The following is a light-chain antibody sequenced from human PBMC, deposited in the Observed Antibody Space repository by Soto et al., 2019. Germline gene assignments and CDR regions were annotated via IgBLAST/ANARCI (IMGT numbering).Light chain of an antibody. Sequence: QSALTQPASVSGSPGQSITISCTGTTSDVGGHNYVSWYQQYPDQAPKLMVYEVINRPSGVSNRFSGSKSGNTASLTISGLQAEDEADYYCISYSSSSTPWVFGGGTKVTVL. CDR2: EVI. CDR3: ISYSSSSTPWV. CDR1: TSDVGGHNY. V-gene: IGLV2-14*01. J-gene: IGLJ3*02.